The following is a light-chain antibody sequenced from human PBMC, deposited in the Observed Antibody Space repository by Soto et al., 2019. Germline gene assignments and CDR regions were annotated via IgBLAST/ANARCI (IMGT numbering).Light chain of an antibody. CDR2: LGS. CDR3: MQALQTPYT. Sequence: DIVMTQSPLSLPVTPGEPASISCRSSQSLLHSNGYNYLDWYLQKTGQSPQLLIYLGSNRASGVPDRFGGSGSGTDFTLKISRVEAEDVGVYYCMQALQTPYTFGQGTKLEIK. V-gene: IGKV2-28*01. J-gene: IGKJ2*01. CDR1: QSLLHSNGYNY.